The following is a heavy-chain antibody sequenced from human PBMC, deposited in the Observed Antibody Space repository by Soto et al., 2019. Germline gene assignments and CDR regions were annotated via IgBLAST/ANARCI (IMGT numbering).Heavy chain of an antibody. Sequence: SETLSLTCTVSGGSVTSDEDYWSWIRQSPGKGLEWIGYISNSGSTGYNPSLNTRLSMSVDRSKNQFTLRLTSVTAADAAVYFCARGRYCLTGRCFPNWFDSWGQGALVTVSS. D-gene: IGHD7-27*01. CDR3: ARGRYCLTGRCFPNWFDS. V-gene: IGHV4-30-4*01. CDR2: ISNSGST. J-gene: IGHJ5*01. CDR1: GGSVTSDEDY.